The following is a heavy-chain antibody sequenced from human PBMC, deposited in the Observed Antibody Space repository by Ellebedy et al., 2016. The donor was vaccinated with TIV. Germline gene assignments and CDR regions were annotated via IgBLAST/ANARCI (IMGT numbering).Heavy chain of an antibody. V-gene: IGHV1-69*13. CDR2: IIPIFGTA. Sequence: SVKVSCXASGGTFSSYAISWVRQAPGQGLEWMGGIIPIFGTANYAQKFQGRVTITADESTSTAYMELSSLRSEDTAVYYCARGGYCSGGSCYPNWFNPWGQGTLVTVSS. J-gene: IGHJ5*02. CDR1: GGTFSSYA. D-gene: IGHD2-15*01. CDR3: ARGGYCSGGSCYPNWFNP.